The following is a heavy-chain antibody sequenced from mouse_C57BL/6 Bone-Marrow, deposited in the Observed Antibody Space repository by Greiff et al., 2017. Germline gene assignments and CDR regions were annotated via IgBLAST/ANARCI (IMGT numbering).Heavy chain of an antibody. Sequence: QVQLQQPGAELVMPGASVKLSCKASGYTFTSYWMHWVKQRPGQGLEWIGEIDPSDSYTNYNQKFKGKSTLTVDKSSSTAYMQLSSLTSEASAFYYCARWGGHYFDYWGQGTTLTVSS. V-gene: IGHV1-69*01. J-gene: IGHJ2*01. CDR1: GYTFTSYW. CDR3: ARWGGHYFDY. CDR2: IDPSDSYT.